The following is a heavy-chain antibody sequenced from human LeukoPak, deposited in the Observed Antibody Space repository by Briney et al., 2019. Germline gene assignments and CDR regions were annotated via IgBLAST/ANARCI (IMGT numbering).Heavy chain of an antibody. Sequence: ASVKVSCKVSGYTLTELSMHWVRQAPGKGLEWMGGFDPEDGETIYARKFQGRVTMTEDTSTDTAYMELSRLRSDDTAVYYCAREHHDSSGVGNYYYGMDVWGQGTTVTVSS. CDR1: GYTLTELS. CDR3: AREHHDSSGVGNYYYGMDV. D-gene: IGHD3-22*01. CDR2: FDPEDGET. J-gene: IGHJ6*02. V-gene: IGHV1-24*01.